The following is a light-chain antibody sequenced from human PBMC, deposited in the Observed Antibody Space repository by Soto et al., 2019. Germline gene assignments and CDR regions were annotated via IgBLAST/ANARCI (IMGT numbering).Light chain of an antibody. V-gene: IGLV2-14*01. J-gene: IGLJ1*01. CDR3: SSFTSRFTFV. CDR1: RSDVGAYNY. CDR2: EVT. Sequence: QSALTQPASVSGSPGQSIAISCTGTRSDVGAYNYVSWYQQHPGKAPKLMISEVTHRPSGVSDRFSGSKSGNTASLTISGLQAEDEADYYCSSFTSRFTFVFGTGTKLTVL.